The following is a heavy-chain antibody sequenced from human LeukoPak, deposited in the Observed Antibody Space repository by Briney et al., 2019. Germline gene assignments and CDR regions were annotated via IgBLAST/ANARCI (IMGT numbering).Heavy chain of an antibody. J-gene: IGHJ4*02. CDR2: IGTAGDT. CDR1: GFTFSSYD. Sequence: GGSLRLSCAASGFTFSSYDMHWVRQATGKGLEWVSAIGTAGDTYYPGSVKGRFTISRENAKNSLYLQMNSLRAGDTAEYYCARRGQQLALDYWGQGTLVTVSS. V-gene: IGHV3-13*01. CDR3: ARRGQQLALDY. D-gene: IGHD6-13*01.